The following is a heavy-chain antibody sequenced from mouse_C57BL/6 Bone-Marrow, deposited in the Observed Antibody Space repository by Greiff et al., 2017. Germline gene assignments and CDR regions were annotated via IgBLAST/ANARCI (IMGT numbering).Heavy chain of an antibody. D-gene: IGHD2-3*01. CDR3: ARKGALYEYYAMDY. V-gene: IGHV1-66*01. CDR1: GYSFTSYY. CDR2: IYPGSGNT. Sequence: QVQLQQSGPELVKPGASVKISCKASGYSFTSYYIHWVKQRPGQGLEWIGWIYPGSGNTKYHEKFKGKATLTADTSSSTAYMQLSSLTSEDSAVYYCARKGALYEYYAMDYWGQGTSVTVSS. J-gene: IGHJ4*01.